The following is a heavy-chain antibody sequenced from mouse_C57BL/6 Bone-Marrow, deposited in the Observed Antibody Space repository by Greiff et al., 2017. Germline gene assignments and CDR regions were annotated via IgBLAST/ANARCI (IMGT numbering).Heavy chain of an antibody. CDR3: ARWLLRRDYLDY. D-gene: IGHD2-3*01. CDR2: IHPNSGST. CDR1: GYTFTSYW. V-gene: IGHV1-64*01. J-gene: IGHJ2*01. Sequence: VQLQQPGAELVKPGASVKLSCKASGYTFTSYWMHWVKQRPGQGLEWIGMIHPNSGSTNYNEKFKSKATLTVDKSSSTAYMQLSSLTSEDSAVYYCARWLLRRDYLDYWGQGTTLTVSS.